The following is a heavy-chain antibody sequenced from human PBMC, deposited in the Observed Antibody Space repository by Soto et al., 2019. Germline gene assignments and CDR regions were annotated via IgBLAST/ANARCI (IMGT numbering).Heavy chain of an antibody. Sequence: VQLVESGGGLVQPGGSLRLSCAASGFTFSSYDMHWVRQATGKGLEWVAVISYDGSNKYYADSVKGRFTISRDNSKNTLYLQMNSLRAEDTAVYYCAKDLGERSYYDSSGYYYYYGMDVWGQGTTVTVSS. CDR2: ISYDGSNK. D-gene: IGHD3-22*01. CDR3: AKDLGERSYYDSSGYYYYYGMDV. CDR1: GFTFSSYD. J-gene: IGHJ6*02. V-gene: IGHV3-30*18.